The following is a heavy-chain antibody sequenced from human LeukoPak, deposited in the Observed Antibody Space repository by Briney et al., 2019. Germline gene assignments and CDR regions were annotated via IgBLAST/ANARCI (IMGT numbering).Heavy chain of an antibody. V-gene: IGHV4-34*01. CDR2: INHSGST. D-gene: IGHD2-2*01. CDR1: GGSFSGYC. CDR3: ARGKSIVVVPAAKSQWFDP. Sequence: SETLSLTCAVYGGSFSGYCWSWIRQPPGKGLEWIGEINHSGSTNYNPSLKSRVTISVDTSKNQFSLKLSSVTAADTAVYYCARGKSIVVVPAAKSQWFDPWGRGTLVTVSS. J-gene: IGHJ5*02.